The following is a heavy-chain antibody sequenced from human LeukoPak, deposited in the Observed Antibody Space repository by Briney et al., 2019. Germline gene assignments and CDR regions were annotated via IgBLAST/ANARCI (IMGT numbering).Heavy chain of an antibody. CDR3: ASGQTLVSYFDY. CDR1: GFTFNTYS. V-gene: IGHV3-21*01. CDR2: ISRTSESI. D-gene: IGHD2-21*01. Sequence: SGGSLRLSCAASGFTFNTYSMSWVRQAPGKGLEWVSIISRTSESIFYADSVKGRFTISRDNAKNSLYLQMNSLRAEDTAVYYCASGQTLVSYFDYWGQGTLVTVSS. J-gene: IGHJ4*02.